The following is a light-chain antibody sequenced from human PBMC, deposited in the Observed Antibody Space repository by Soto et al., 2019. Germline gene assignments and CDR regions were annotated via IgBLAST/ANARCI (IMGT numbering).Light chain of an antibody. CDR1: SGSVGTFNF. CDR3: SSYITTSSRL. CDR2: AVT. J-gene: IGLJ1*01. Sequence: QSALTQPASVSGSPGQSITISCSGTSGSVGTFNFVSWYQQHPGKATRLMIYAVTDRPSGVSSRFSGSKSGNTAYLTISGLQAEDEADYYCSSYITTSSRLFGTGTKLTVL. V-gene: IGLV2-14*01.